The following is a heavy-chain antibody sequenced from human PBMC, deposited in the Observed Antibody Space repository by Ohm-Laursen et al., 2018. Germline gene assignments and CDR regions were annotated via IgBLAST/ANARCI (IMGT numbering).Heavy chain of an antibody. J-gene: IGHJ5*02. D-gene: IGHD2-21*02. CDR3: ASSLVVVTAWSWFDP. CDR1: GYTLTELS. Sequence: VASVKVSCKVSGYTLTELSMHWVRQAPGNGLEWMGGFDPEDGETIYAQKFQGRVTMTEDTSTDTAYMELSSLRSEDTAVYYCASSLVVVTAWSWFDPWGQGTLVTVSS. V-gene: IGHV1-24*01. CDR2: FDPEDGET.